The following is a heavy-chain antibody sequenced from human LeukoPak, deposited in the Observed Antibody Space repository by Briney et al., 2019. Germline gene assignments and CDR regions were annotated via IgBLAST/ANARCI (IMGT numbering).Heavy chain of an antibody. D-gene: IGHD2-2*01. CDR1: GYTFTSYG. V-gene: IGHV1-18*04. Sequence: ASVKVSCKASGYTFTSYGISWVRQAPGQGLEGMGWISAYKGKTNYAQKLQGRVTMTTDASTSTAYMELRSLRSDDTAVYYCARAAENIVVVPAATDYYYYGMDVWGKGTTVTVSS. CDR3: ARAAENIVVVPAATDYYYYGMDV. J-gene: IGHJ6*04. CDR2: ISAYKGKT.